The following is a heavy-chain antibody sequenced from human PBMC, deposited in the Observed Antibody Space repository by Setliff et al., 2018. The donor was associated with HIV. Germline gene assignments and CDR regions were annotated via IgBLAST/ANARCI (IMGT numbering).Heavy chain of an antibody. V-gene: IGHV4-34*01. Sequence: SETLSLTCAVYGGSFSGYYWSWIRQPPGKGLEWIGEINHSGSTNYNPSLKSRVTISLAASKNQFSLKLRSVTSADTAVYYCAREGDGIDFWGQGTLVTVSS. CDR2: INHSGST. D-gene: IGHD2-21*02. CDR1: GGSFSGYY. J-gene: IGHJ4*02. CDR3: AREGDGIDF.